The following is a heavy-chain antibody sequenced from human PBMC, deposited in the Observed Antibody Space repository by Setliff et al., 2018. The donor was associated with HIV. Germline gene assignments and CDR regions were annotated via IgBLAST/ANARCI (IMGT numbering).Heavy chain of an antibody. J-gene: IGHJ4*02. CDR1: GYTFISYA. CDR2: INTGNGNT. CDR3: ARDPSKAARPWGYSDY. V-gene: IGHV1-3*04. D-gene: IGHD6-6*01. Sequence: ASVKVSCKASGYTFISYAMRWVRQAPGQRLEWMGWINTGNGNTKYSQKFQGRVTITRDTSANTAYMGVSSLKSEDTAVFYCARDPSKAARPWGYSDYWGQGTLVTVSS.